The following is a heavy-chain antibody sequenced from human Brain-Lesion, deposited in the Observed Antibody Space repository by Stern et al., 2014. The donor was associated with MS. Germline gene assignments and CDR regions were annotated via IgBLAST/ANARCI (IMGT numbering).Heavy chain of an antibody. J-gene: IGHJ4*01. V-gene: IGHV3-53*01. CDR1: GVTFSKNY. CDR2: IYSVGST. Sequence: EVQLVESGGGLIQPGGSPRLSCVAYGVTFSKNYMSWVRPAPGKGLEWVSSIYSVGSTYDADAVQGRFVISRDNSKNTLFLQMNSLRAEDTAVYYCARLVNXXXXFDYWG. CDR3: ARLVNXXXXFDY.